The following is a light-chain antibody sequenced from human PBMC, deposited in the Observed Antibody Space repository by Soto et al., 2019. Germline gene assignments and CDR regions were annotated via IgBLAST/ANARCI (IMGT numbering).Light chain of an antibody. J-gene: IGLJ2*01. CDR3: TSSTTSTTMI. V-gene: IGLV2-14*03. CDR2: DVN. Sequence: QSALTQPASVSGSPGQSITISCTGTSSDIGAYNFVSWYQQHPGKAPKLMLYDVNIRPSGVSNRFSGSKSGNTASLTISGLQAEEEADYYCTSSTTSTTMIFGGGTKLTVL. CDR1: SSDIGAYNF.